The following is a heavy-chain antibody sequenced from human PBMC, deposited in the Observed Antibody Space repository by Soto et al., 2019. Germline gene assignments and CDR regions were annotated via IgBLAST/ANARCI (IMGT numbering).Heavy chain of an antibody. J-gene: IGHJ6*02. CDR1: GYTFTSYA. D-gene: IGHD6-19*01. V-gene: IGHV1-3*01. CDR2: INAGNGNT. Sequence: QVQLVQSGAEVKKPGASVKVSCKTSGYTFTSYAMHWVRQAPGQRLEWMGWINAGNGNTKYSQKLQGRVTITRDTSASTAYMELSSLRSEDTAVYYCARDRIAVAGLDYYYYGMDVWGQGTTVTVSS. CDR3: ARDRIAVAGLDYYYYGMDV.